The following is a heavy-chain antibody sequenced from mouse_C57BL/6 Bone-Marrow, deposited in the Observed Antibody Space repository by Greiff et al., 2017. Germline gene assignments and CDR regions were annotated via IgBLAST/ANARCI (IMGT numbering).Heavy chain of an antibody. J-gene: IGHJ2*01. V-gene: IGHV1-64*01. CDR1: GYTFTSYW. CDR3: ARSDYNY. Sequence: QVQLQPPGAELVKPGASVKLSCKASGYTFTSYWMHWVKQRPGQGLEWIGMIHPNSGSTNYNEKFKSKATLTVDKSSSTAYTQLSSLTSDDAAVYYCARSDYNYWGQGTTLTVSS. D-gene: IGHD2-12*01. CDR2: IHPNSGST.